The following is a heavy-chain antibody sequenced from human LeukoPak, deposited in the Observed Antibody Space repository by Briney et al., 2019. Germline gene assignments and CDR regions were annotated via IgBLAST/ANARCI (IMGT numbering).Heavy chain of an antibody. J-gene: IGHJ3*01. Sequence: SSVKVSCKASGDTFSSYAISWLRQAPGQGLEWMGGIIPILGTTNYAQKFQGRVTITADESTSTLYMGLRSLRSEDTAIYYCARDDYYDSSAYRENPFDVWGQGTMVTVSS. D-gene: IGHD3-22*01. CDR3: ARDDYYDSSAYRENPFDV. V-gene: IGHV1-69*01. CDR1: GDTFSSYA. CDR2: IIPILGTT.